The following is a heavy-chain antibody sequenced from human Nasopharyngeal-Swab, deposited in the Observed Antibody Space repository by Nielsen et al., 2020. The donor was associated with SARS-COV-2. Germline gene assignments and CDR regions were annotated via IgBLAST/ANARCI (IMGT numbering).Heavy chain of an antibody. CDR2: ISYTGADM. Sequence: GESLKISCAGSGFTFTNYSMNWVRQAPGKGLEWVAPISYTGADMYYADSVKGRFSISRDNAKKFVFLQMENLRAEDTAIYYCKSTTVLTRFYFYGMDVWGQGTTVTVSS. D-gene: IGHD4-17*01. J-gene: IGHJ6*02. CDR1: GFTFTNYS. V-gene: IGHV3-21*04. CDR3: KSTTVLTRFYFYGMDV.